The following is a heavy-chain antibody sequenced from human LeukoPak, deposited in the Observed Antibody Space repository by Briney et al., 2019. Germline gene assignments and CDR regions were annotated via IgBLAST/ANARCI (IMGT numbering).Heavy chain of an antibody. D-gene: IGHD5-18*01. CDR1: GFTFSSYW. J-gene: IGHJ4*02. Sequence: PGGSLRLSCAASGFTFSSYWMHWVRQAPGEGLVWVSRINSDGSSTSYADSVKGRFTISRDNAKNTLYLQMNSLRAEDTAVYYCAREEIQLWSFDYWGQGTLVTVSS. CDR3: AREEIQLWSFDY. V-gene: IGHV3-74*01. CDR2: INSDGSST.